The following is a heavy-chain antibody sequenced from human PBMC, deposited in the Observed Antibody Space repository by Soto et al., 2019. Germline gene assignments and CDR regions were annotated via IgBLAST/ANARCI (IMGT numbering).Heavy chain of an antibody. CDR1: GYTFTSYG. V-gene: IGHV1-18*01. CDR3: ARDQYVLLWSGELSGYYYGMDV. Sequence: ASVKVSCKASGYTFTSYGISWVRQAPGQGLEWMGWISAYNGNTNYAQKLQGRVTMTTDTSTSTAYMELRSLRSDDTAVYYCARDQYVLLWSGELSGYYYGMDVWGQGTTVTVSS. J-gene: IGHJ6*02. D-gene: IGHD3-10*01. CDR2: ISAYNGNT.